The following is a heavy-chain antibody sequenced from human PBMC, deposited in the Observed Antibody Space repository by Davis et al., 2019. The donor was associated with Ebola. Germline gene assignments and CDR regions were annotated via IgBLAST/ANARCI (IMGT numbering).Heavy chain of an antibody. CDR3: ARDTRPCGGDCYDDTFDM. D-gene: IGHD2-21*01. Sequence: PSETLSLTCTVSGVSITTHFWSWIRQSPGKGLDWVGYIHHGGSANSNPSLKSRATFSIDTPKSQVSLKLTSVTAADTAVYYCARDTRPCGGDCYDDTFDMWGQGTMVIVSS. V-gene: IGHV4-59*11. CDR2: IHHGGSA. CDR1: GVSITTHF. J-gene: IGHJ3*02.